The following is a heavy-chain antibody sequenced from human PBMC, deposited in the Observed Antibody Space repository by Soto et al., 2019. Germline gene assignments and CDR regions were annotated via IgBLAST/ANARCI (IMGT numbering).Heavy chain of an antibody. CDR3: AKGQGWSYYYDS. D-gene: IGHD2-15*01. V-gene: IGHV3-23*01. Sequence: EVQLLESGGGLVQPGGSLRLSCAASGFTFSSYAMSWARLAPGKGLEWFSSIGGSGGTYYADSVKGRFTISRDNSKNMLYLHLNSLRAEDTAMYYCAKGQGWSYYYDSWGQGTLVTVSS. J-gene: IGHJ4*02. CDR1: GFTFSSYA. CDR2: IGGSGGT.